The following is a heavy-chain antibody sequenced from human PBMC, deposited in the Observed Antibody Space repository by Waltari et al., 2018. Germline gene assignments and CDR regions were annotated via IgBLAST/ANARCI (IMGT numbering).Heavy chain of an antibody. V-gene: IGHV4-39*01. CDR1: GGSISSSSYY. J-gene: IGHJ4*02. D-gene: IGHD6-13*01. CDR3: ARFSLAAGGLFDY. CDR2: IYYSGST. Sequence: QLQLQESGPGLVKPSETLSLTCTVSGGSISSSSYYWGWIRQPPGKGLEGIGSIYYSGSTYSNPSLKSRVTISVDTSKNQFSLKLSSVTAADTAVYYRARFSLAAGGLFDYWGQGTLVTVSS.